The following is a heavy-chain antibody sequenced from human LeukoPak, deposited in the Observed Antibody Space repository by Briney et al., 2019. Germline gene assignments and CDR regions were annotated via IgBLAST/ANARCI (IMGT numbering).Heavy chain of an antibody. V-gene: IGHV4-59*01. Sequence: PSETLSLTCTVSGGSISSYYWSWIRQPPGKGLEWIGYIYYSGSTNYNPSLKSRVTISVDTSKNQFSLKLSSVTAADTAVYYCARGPDFWSGHSSDYWGQGTLVTVSS. CDR1: GGSISSYY. CDR2: IYYSGST. CDR3: ARGPDFWSGHSSDY. D-gene: IGHD3-3*01. J-gene: IGHJ4*02.